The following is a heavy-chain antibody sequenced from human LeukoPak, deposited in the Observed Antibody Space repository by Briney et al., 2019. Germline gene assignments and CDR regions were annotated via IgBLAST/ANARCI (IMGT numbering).Heavy chain of an antibody. V-gene: IGHV4-59*08. Sequence: SETLSLTCSVSXRSFSNYGWNWIRQPPGRGLEWIGYIYYSGSTIYNPSLRSRVTISVDTSKNQFSLKLTSVTAADTAVYYCARLKARDAFDIWGQGTMVTVSS. CDR1: XRSFSNYG. CDR3: ARLKARDAFDI. CDR2: IYYSGST. J-gene: IGHJ3*02.